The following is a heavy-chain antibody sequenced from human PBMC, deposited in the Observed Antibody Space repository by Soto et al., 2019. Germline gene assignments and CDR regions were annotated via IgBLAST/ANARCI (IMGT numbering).Heavy chain of an antibody. CDR3: AASLSTQYYDSSGSYPDFDI. V-gene: IGHV4-30-2*01. CDR1: GDSISSSGSS. Sequence: HLQLQESGSGLVKPSQTLSLTCAVSGDSISSSGSSWNWIRQPPGKALEWIGFTYHSGSTYYNPSLESRVTISVDRSKNQFSLKLKSVTAADRAVYYCAASLSTQYYDSSGSYPDFDIWGQGIMVTVSS. J-gene: IGHJ3*02. D-gene: IGHD3-22*01. CDR2: TYHSGST.